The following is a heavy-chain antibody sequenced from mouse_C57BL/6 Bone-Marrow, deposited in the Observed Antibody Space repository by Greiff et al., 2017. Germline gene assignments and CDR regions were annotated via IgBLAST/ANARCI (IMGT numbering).Heavy chain of an antibody. V-gene: IGHV5-9-1*02. D-gene: IGHD1-2*01. J-gene: IGHJ4*01. Sequence: DVKLVESGEGLVKPGGSLKLSCAAPGFTFSSYAMSWVRQTPEKRLEWVAYISSGGAYIYYADTVKGRFTISRDNARNTLYLQMSSLKSEDTAMYYDTNFLDYYGWDPYAMDYWGQGTSVTVSS. CDR2: ISSGGAYI. CDR3: TNFLDYYGWDPYAMDY. CDR1: GFTFSSYA.